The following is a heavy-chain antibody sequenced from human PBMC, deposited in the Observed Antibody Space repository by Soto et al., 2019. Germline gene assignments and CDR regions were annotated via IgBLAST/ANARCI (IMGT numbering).Heavy chain of an antibody. V-gene: IGHV3-11*01. CDR2: ISSSGRTI. D-gene: IGHD3-3*01. Sequence: QVQLVEAGGGLVKPGGSLRLSCEASGFTFSDYYMSWIRQAPGKGPEWVSYISSSGRTIYYADSVKGRFTISRDNAKNSLYLRMNSLRAEDTAVYYCARDRERITIFGVLKYYYDMDVWGLGTTVTVSS. CDR1: GFTFSDYY. CDR3: ARDRERITIFGVLKYYYDMDV. J-gene: IGHJ6*02.